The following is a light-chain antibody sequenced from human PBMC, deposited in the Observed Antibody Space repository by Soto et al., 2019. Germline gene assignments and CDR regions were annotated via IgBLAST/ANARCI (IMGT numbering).Light chain of an antibody. CDR3: QSFDSSLSCYV. CDR1: KSDIGAGYD. V-gene: IGLV1-40*01. J-gene: IGLJ1*01. CDR2: GNT. Sequence: QSVLTQPPSVSGAPGQRVTISCTGSKSDIGAGYDVHWYQQFPGAAPKLLIYGNTNRPSGVADRFSGSRSGTSASLAITGLQAEDEAYYFCQSFDSSLSCYVFGTGTKVTVL.